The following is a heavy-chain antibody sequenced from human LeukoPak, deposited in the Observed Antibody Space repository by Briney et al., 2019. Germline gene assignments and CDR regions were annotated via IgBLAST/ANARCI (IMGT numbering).Heavy chain of an antibody. J-gene: IGHJ4*02. V-gene: IGHV3-30*04. Sequence: GSLRLSCAASGFTFSSYAMHWVRQAPGKGLEGVAVISYDGSNKYYADSVKGRFTISRDNSKNTLYLQMNSLRAEDTAVYYCARAGRQWLVQFDYWGQGTLVTVSS. CDR3: ARAGRQWLVQFDY. CDR1: GFTFSSYA. CDR2: ISYDGSNK. D-gene: IGHD6-19*01.